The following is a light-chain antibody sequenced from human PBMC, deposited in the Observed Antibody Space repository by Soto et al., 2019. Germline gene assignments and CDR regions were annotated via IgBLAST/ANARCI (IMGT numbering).Light chain of an antibody. V-gene: IGKV3-11*01. CDR1: QSVGSY. CDR2: DAS. Sequence: EIVLTQSPATLSLSPGERATLSCRASQSVGSYLAWYQQKPGQAPRLLIYDASNRATGIPARFSGSGSGTDFTLTISTLEPEDFAVYYCQQRSNSFGQGTKLEIK. J-gene: IGKJ2*01. CDR3: QQRSNS.